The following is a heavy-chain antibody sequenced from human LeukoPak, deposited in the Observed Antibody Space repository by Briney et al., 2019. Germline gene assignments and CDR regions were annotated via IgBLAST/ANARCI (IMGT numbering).Heavy chain of an antibody. V-gene: IGHV4-59*08. CDR2: IYYSGST. Sequence: SETLSLTCTVSGGSISSYYWSWIRQPAGKGLEWIGYIYYSGSTNYNPSLQSRVTISLDTSKNQFSLKLSSVTAADTAVYYCARTGSGRDYYGMDVWGQGTSVTVSS. CDR3: ARTGSGRDYYGMDV. D-gene: IGHD5-12*01. J-gene: IGHJ6*02. CDR1: GGSISSYY.